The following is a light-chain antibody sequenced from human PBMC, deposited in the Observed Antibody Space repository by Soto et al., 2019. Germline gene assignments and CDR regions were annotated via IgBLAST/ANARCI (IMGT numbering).Light chain of an antibody. CDR1: QSISSY. Sequence: DIQMTQSPSSLSASVGDRVTITCRASQSISSYLNWYQQKPGIAPKLLIYAASSLQSGVPSRFSGSGSGTDFTLTIGSLQPEDFATYYCQQSYSTPWTFGQGTKGEIK. J-gene: IGKJ1*01. CDR3: QQSYSTPWT. CDR2: AAS. V-gene: IGKV1-39*01.